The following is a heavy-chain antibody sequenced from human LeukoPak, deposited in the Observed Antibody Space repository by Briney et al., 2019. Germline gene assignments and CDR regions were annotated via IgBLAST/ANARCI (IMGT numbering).Heavy chain of an antibody. CDR1: GGSISSYY. V-gene: IGHV4-59*01. Sequence: PSETLSLTCSVSGGSISSYYWSWIRQPPGKGLEWIGYIYSSGSTNYNPSLKSRVTISVGTSKNQFSLKLRSATAADTAVYYCARDRHGSGSAHSFDPWGQGTLVTVSS. CDR2: IYSSGST. D-gene: IGHD3-10*01. CDR3: ARDRHGSGSAHSFDP. J-gene: IGHJ5*02.